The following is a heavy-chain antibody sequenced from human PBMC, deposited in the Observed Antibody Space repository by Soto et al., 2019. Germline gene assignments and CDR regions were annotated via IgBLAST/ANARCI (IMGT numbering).Heavy chain of an antibody. CDR3: ARGLISGSHYSGGWYYFDS. CDR1: GGSFSDYI. D-gene: IGHD1-26*01. V-gene: IGHV4-34*01. Sequence: SETLSLTCDVYGGSFSDYIWTWIRQTPGKGLQWIGQINHSGSANYNPSLKSRVTISVHTSSSQFSLELSSVTAADTAVYYCARGLISGSHYSGGWYYFDSWGQGTQVTV. J-gene: IGHJ4*02. CDR2: INHSGSA.